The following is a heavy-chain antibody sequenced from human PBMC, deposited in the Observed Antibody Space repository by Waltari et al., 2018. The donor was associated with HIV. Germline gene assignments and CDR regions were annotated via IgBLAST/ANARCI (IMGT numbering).Heavy chain of an antibody. J-gene: IGHJ3*02. CDR1: GGTFSSYA. CDR3: ARDRTYVVVTGGAFDI. Sequence: QVQLVQSGAEVKKPGSSVTVSCKASGGTFSSYAISWVRQAPGQGLEWMGGIIPIFGTANYAQKFQGRVTITADESTSTAYMELSSLRSEDTAVYYCARDRTYVVVTGGAFDIWGQGTMVTVSS. V-gene: IGHV1-69*01. D-gene: IGHD2-21*02. CDR2: IIPIFGTA.